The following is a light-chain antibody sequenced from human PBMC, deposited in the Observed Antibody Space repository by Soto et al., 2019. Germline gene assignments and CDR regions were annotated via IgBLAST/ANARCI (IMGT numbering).Light chain of an antibody. V-gene: IGLV2-14*01. CDR3: SSYTSSSTFV. CDR1: SSDVGGHDY. J-gene: IGLJ1*01. Sequence: HSVLTQSASVSGSPGQSITISCTGTSSDVGGHDYVSWYQQHPGKAPTLMIYHVTNRPSGVSSRFSGSKSGNTAFLIISGLQAEDEADYYCSSYTSSSTFVFGTRTKVTVL. CDR2: HVT.